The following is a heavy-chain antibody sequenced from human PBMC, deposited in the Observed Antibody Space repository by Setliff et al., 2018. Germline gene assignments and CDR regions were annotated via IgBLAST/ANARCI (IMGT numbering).Heavy chain of an antibody. V-gene: IGHV4-34*01. D-gene: IGHD5-12*01. CDR1: GGSFSGYY. CDR3: ARGGYSRGPPVYYFDY. CDR2: INHSGST. Sequence: SETLSLTCAVYGGSFSGYYWSWICQPPGKGLEWIGEINHSGSTNYNPSLKSRVTISVDTSKNQFSLKLSSVTAADTAVYYCARGGYSRGPPVYYFDYWGQGTLVTVSS. J-gene: IGHJ4*02.